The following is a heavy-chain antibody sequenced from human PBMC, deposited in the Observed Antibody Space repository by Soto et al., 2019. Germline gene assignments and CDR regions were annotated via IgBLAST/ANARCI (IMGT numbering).Heavy chain of an antibody. Sequence: GGSLRLSCAASGFTFSSYAMSWVRQAPGKGLEWVSAISGSGGSTYYADSVKGRFTISRDNSKNTLYLQMNSLRAEDTAVYYCAKGPRDYGDYLYFDYWGQGTLVTVSS. D-gene: IGHD4-17*01. J-gene: IGHJ4*02. CDR1: GFTFSSYA. V-gene: IGHV3-23*01. CDR3: AKGPRDYGDYLYFDY. CDR2: ISGSGGST.